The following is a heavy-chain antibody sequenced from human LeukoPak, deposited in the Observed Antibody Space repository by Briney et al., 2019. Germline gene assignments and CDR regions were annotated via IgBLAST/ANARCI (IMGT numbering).Heavy chain of an antibody. CDR1: GGSFSGYY. D-gene: IGHD6-19*01. J-gene: IGHJ3*02. CDR3: ARDSSGWYFPDASDI. V-gene: IGHV4-34*01. Sequence: SETLSLTCAVYGGSFSGYYWSWIRQPPGKGLEWIGEINHSGSTNYNPSLKSRVTISVDTSKNQFSLKLSSVTAADTAVYYCARDSSGWYFPDASDIWGQGTMVTVSS. CDR2: INHSGST.